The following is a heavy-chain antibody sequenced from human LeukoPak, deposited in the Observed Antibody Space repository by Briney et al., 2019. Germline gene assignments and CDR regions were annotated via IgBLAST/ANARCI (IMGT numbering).Heavy chain of an antibody. CDR1: GFTFSSYA. Sequence: GGSLRLSCAASGFTFSSYAMHWVRQAPGKGLEWVAHINQDGSEEHYMDSVKARFTISRDNAKNSLSLQMNSLRAEDTAVYYCVRDGGVSGYDLLDYWGQGTLVTVSS. V-gene: IGHV3-7*01. J-gene: IGHJ4*02. D-gene: IGHD5-12*01. CDR3: VRDGGVSGYDLLDY. CDR2: INQDGSEE.